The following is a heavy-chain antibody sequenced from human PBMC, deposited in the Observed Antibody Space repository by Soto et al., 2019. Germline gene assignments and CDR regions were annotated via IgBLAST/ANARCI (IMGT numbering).Heavy chain of an antibody. CDR1: GGSISSYY. D-gene: IGHD6-19*01. Sequence: SETLSLTCTVSGGSISSYYWSWIRQPPGKGLEWIGYIYYSGSTNYNPSLKSRVTISVDTSKNQFSLKLSSVTAAETDVYYCERVGGEVSEAYRSGWLDYWGQGTLVTVS. J-gene: IGHJ4*02. CDR2: IYYSGST. V-gene: IGHV4-59*01. CDR3: ERVGGEVSEAYRSGWLDY.